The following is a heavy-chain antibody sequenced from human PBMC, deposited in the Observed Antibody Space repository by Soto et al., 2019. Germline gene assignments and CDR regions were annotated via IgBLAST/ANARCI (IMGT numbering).Heavy chain of an antibody. D-gene: IGHD6-19*01. CDR2: ISGSGGST. J-gene: IGHJ6*02. CDR1: GFTFSSYA. V-gene: IGHV3-23*01. Sequence: EVQLLESGGGLVQPGGSLRLSCAASGFTFSSYAMSWVRQAPGKGLEWVSAISGSGGSTYYADSVKGRFTISRDNSKNTLYLQMNSLRAEDTAVYYCAKDLARTRYSSGGYPRSGMDVWGQGTTVTVSS. CDR3: AKDLARTRYSSGGYPRSGMDV.